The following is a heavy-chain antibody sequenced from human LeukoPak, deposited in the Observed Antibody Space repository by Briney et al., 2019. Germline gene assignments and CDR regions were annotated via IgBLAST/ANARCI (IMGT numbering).Heavy chain of an antibody. Sequence: SETVALTCAVYVGSFSGFYWSGLRQPPGKGLEWMGEINHSGSTNHNPSLKSRVTISVDTSKNQFSLKLSSVTAADTAGYYWARSRRESCSGGSCRLRRVNWFDPWGQEALVTVSS. D-gene: IGHD2-15*01. V-gene: IGHV4-34*01. CDR3: ARSRRESCSGGSCRLRRVNWFDP. CDR2: INHSGST. CDR1: VGSFSGFY. J-gene: IGHJ5*02.